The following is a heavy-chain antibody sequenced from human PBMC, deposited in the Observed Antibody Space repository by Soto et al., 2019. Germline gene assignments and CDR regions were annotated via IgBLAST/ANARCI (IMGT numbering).Heavy chain of an antibody. CDR2: IRGSGGII. D-gene: IGHD3-22*01. CDR3: ARDWDNYDSSGYYGMDV. CDR1: GFIFSDNE. J-gene: IGHJ6*02. V-gene: IGHV3-48*03. Sequence: EVQLVESGGGLVQPGGSLRLSCAASGFIFSDNEMNWVRQAPGKGLEWVSHIRGSGGIIYYADSVKGRFTNSRDNAKNSLYLQMNSLRDEDTAVYYCARDWDNYDSSGYYGMDVWGQGTTVTVSS.